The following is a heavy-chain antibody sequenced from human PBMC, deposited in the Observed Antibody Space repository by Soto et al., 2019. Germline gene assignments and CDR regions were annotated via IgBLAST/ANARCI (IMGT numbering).Heavy chain of an antibody. J-gene: IGHJ4*02. Sequence: LVESGGGLVKPGGSLRLTCAASGFYFTDYSMTWIRQAPGKGLEWVSYIDKSGSSFYYADSVKGLFTISRDNDEEVVTREMNSRRDDDTALYYCARMGRGGYGGLDAPLDVWGQGTLVTVSS. D-gene: IGHD5-12*01. CDR3: ARMGRGGYGGLDAPLDV. V-gene: IGHV3-11*01. CDR2: IDKSGSSF. CDR1: GFYFTDYS.